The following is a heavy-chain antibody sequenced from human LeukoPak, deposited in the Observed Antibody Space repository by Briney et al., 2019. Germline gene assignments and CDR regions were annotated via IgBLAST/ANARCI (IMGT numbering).Heavy chain of an antibody. J-gene: IGHJ4*02. Sequence: ASVKVSCKACVYIFTKYVVHWVRQAPAQRPECMGWIKAGNGDTKYSQNFQDRLTITSDTSASTVYMELSSLTSEDTALYYCARDDCGDTCYPGGYWGQGTLVTVSS. CDR3: ARDDCGDTCYPGGY. CDR1: VYIFTKYV. CDR2: IKAGNGDT. V-gene: IGHV1-3*01. D-gene: IGHD2-21*01.